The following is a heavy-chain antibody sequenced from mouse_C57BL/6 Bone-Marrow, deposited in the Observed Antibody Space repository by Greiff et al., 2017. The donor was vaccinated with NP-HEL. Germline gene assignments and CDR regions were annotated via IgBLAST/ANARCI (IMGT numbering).Heavy chain of an antibody. Sequence: VQLQQSVAELVRPGASVKLSCTASGFNIKNTYMHWVKQRPEQGLEWIGRIDPANGNTKYAPKFQGKATITADTSSNTAFLQLSSLTSEDTAIYYCALITTVVARDWFAYWGQGTLVTVSA. CDR1: GFNIKNTY. D-gene: IGHD1-1*01. CDR2: IDPANGNT. CDR3: ALITTVVARDWFAY. V-gene: IGHV14-3*01. J-gene: IGHJ3*01.